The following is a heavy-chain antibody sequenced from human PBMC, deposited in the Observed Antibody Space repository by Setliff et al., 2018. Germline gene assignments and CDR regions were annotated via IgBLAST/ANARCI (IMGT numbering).Heavy chain of an antibody. CDR1: GHTLTHLS. Sequence: ASVKVSCKVSGHTLTHLSIHWVRQAPGEGLEWIGGFDPEEGERIYAPRLQGRVTVTEDTSSDTAYMELSSLRPEDTAVYYCAIDSVVRGFINGDSFDYWGQGTLVTVSS. CDR2: FDPEEGER. CDR3: AIDSVVRGFINGDSFDY. J-gene: IGHJ4*02. D-gene: IGHD3-10*01. V-gene: IGHV1-24*01.